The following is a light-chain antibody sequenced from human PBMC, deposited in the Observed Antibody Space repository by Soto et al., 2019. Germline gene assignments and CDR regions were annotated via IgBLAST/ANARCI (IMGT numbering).Light chain of an antibody. CDR3: CSYAGRQRL. J-gene: IGLJ3*02. CDR1: SSNIGAGYD. Sequence: QLVLTQPPSVSGAPGQRVTISCTGSSSNIGAGYDVHWYQQRPGTAPKLLIFGNINRPSGVPDRFSGSKSGTSASLAITGLQAEDEGDYYCCSYAGRQRLFGGGTKVTVL. V-gene: IGLV1-40*01. CDR2: GNI.